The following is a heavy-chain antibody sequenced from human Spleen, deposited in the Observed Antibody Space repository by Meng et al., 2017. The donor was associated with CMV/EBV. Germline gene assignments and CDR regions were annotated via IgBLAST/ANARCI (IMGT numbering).Heavy chain of an antibody. CDR2: ISGSGGST. J-gene: IGHJ4*02. V-gene: IGHV3-23*01. CDR3: AKRPNYDILTGYYSYFDY. D-gene: IGHD3-9*01. Sequence: FTFSSYAMHWVRQAPGKGLEWVSAISGSGGSTYYADSVKGRFTISRDNSKNTLYLQMNSLRAEDTAVYYCAKRPNYDILTGYYSYFDYWGQGTLVTVSS. CDR1: FTFSSYA.